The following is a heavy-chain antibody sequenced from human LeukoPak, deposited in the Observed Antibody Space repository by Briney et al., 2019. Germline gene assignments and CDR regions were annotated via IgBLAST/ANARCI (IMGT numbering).Heavy chain of an antibody. CDR3: ARDRTGFGESYFDY. V-gene: IGHV3-30*04. J-gene: IGHJ4*02. Sequence: GGSLRLSCAASGFTFSSYAMHWVRQAPGKGLEWVAVISYDGSNKYYADSVKGRFTISRDNSKNTLYLQINSLRAEDTAVYYCARDRTGFGESYFDYWGQGTLVTVSS. D-gene: IGHD3-10*01. CDR1: GFTFSSYA. CDR2: ISYDGSNK.